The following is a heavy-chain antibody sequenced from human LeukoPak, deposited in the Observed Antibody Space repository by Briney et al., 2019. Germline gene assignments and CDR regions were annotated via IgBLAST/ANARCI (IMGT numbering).Heavy chain of an antibody. V-gene: IGHV1-69*04. D-gene: IGHD3-22*01. CDR3: ARDRYYDSSGYRAQYYYGMDV. CDR1: GGTFSSYA. Sequence: ASVKVSCMASGGTFSSYAISWVRQAPGQGLEWMGRIIPIFGIANYAQKFQGRVTITADKSTSTAYMELSSLRSEDTAVYYCARDRYYDSSGYRAQYYYGMDVWGQGTTVTVSS. CDR2: IIPIFGIA. J-gene: IGHJ6*02.